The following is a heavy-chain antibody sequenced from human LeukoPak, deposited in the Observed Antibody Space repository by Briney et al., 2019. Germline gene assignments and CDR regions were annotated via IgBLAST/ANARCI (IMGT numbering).Heavy chain of an antibody. J-gene: IGHJ4*02. V-gene: IGHV1-8*01. CDR1: GYTFTSYD. CDR3: ARGLRYRGRFLVVITGRSYYFDY. Sequence: ASVKVSCKASGYTFTSYDINWVRQATGQGLEWMGWMNPNSGNTGYAQKFQGRVTMTRNTSISTAYMELSSLRSEDTAVYYCARGLRYRGRFLVVITGRSYYFDYWGQGTLVTVFS. D-gene: IGHD3-22*01. CDR2: MNPNSGNT.